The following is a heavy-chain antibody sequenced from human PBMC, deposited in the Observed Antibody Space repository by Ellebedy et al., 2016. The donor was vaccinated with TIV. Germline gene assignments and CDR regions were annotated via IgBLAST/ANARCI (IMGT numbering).Heavy chain of an antibody. D-gene: IGHD3-22*01. V-gene: IGHV3-7*01. CDR2: IKQDGSEK. Sequence: GESLKISCEASGFTFSSYWMSWVRQAPGKGLEWVANIKQDGSEKYYVDSVKGRFTISRDNAKNSLYLQMNSLRAEDTAVYYCARVYDSIDYWGQGTLVTVSS. CDR3: ARVYDSIDY. CDR1: GFTFSSYW. J-gene: IGHJ4*02.